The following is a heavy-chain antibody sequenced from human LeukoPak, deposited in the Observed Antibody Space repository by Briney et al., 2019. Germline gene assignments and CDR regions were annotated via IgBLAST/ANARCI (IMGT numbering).Heavy chain of an antibody. CDR1: GGSISDYY. CDR2: IYYSGGT. J-gene: IGHJ6*03. D-gene: IGHD6-13*01. Sequence: SETLSLTCTVSGGSISDYYWNWIRQPPGKGLEWIGYIYYSGGTNYNPSVKSRVTISVDTSKNQFSLKLSSVTAADTAVYYCARRAAAVGTYYMDVWGKGTTVTVSS. CDR3: ARRAAAVGTYYMDV. V-gene: IGHV4-59*01.